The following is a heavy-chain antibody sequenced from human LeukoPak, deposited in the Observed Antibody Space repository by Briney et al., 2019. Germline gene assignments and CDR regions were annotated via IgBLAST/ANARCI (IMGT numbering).Heavy chain of an antibody. J-gene: IGHJ6*03. CDR3: ARDYSSGWTYYYYYYMDV. D-gene: IGHD6-19*01. Sequence: GGSLRLSCAASGFTFSSYAMHWVRPAPGKRREYVSAISINGGSTYYANAVKGRFTISRDNSKNTLYLQMGSLRAEDMAVYYCARDYSSGWTYYYYYYMDVWGKGTTVTVSS. CDR2: ISINGGST. CDR1: GFTFSSYA. V-gene: IGHV3-64*01.